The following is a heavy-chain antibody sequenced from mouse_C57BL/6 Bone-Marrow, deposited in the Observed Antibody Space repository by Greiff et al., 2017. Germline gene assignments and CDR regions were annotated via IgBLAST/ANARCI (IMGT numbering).Heavy chain of an antibody. Sequence: VQLQQSGAELARPGASVKLSCKASGYTFTSYGISWVKQRTGQGLEWIGEIYPRSGNTYYNEKFKGKATLTADKSSSTAYMELRSLTSEDSAVYFCARGPYYYFYCAMDYWGQGTSVTVSS. V-gene: IGHV1-81*01. J-gene: IGHJ4*01. D-gene: IGHD1-1*01. CDR2: IYPRSGNT. CDR1: GYTFTSYG. CDR3: ARGPYYYFYCAMDY.